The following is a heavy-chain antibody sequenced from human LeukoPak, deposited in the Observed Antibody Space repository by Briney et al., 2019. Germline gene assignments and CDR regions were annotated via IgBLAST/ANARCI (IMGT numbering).Heavy chain of an antibody. CDR1: GGSISSGSYY. CDR2: IYSSGST. D-gene: IGHD3-10*01. CDR3: ARVMDYYYYYMDV. V-gene: IGHV4-61*02. J-gene: IGHJ6*03. Sequence: SETLSLICTVSGGSISSGSYYWSWIRQPAGKGLEWIGRIYSSGSTNYNPSLKSRVTISVDTSKNQFSLKLSSVTAADTAVYYCARVMDYYYYYMDVWGKGTTVTVSS.